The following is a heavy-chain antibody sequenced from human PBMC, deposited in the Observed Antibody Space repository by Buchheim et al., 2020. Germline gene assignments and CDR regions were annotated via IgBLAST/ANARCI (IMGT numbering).Heavy chain of an antibody. V-gene: IGHV4-30-4*01. Sequence: QVQLQESGPGLVKPSQTLSLTCTVSGGSISSGDYYWSWIRQPPGKGLEWIGYIYYSGSTYYNPSLKSRVTIPVDTSKNPFSLKLSSVTAADTAVYYCARDRGRGTYYYYGMDVWGQGTT. D-gene: IGHD1-1*01. CDR3: ARDRGRGTYYYYGMDV. CDR1: GGSISSGDYY. CDR2: IYYSGST. J-gene: IGHJ6*02.